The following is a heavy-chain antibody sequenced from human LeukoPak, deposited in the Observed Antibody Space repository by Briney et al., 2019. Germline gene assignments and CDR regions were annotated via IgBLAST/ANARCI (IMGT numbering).Heavy chain of an antibody. CDR2: MNPNSGNT. J-gene: IGHJ4*02. V-gene: IGHV1-8*01. Sequence: ASVKVSCKASGYTFTSYDINWVRQATGQGLEWMGWMNPNSGNTGYAQKFQGRVTMTRNTSISTAYMELSSLRSEDTAVYYRARGWDSSGWYDYWGQGTLVTVSS. CDR3: ARGWDSSGWYDY. CDR1: GYTFTSYD. D-gene: IGHD6-19*01.